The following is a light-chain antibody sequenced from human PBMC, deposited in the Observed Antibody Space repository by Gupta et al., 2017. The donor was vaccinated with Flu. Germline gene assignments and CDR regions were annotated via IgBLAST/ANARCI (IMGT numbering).Light chain of an antibody. CDR1: QDISNF. J-gene: IGKJ3*01. Sequence: LQMTPSPSSLSASVGDRVTITCQASQDISNFLNWYHQKPGKAPNLLIYDASKLERGVPSRFSGSGSGTDFSFTINSLQPEDVGTYYCQQYDSVPPTFGHGTKVDVK. V-gene: IGKV1-33*01. CDR3: QQYDSVPPT. CDR2: DAS.